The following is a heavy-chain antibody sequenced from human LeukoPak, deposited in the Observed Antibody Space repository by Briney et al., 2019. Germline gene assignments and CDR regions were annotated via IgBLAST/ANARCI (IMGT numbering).Heavy chain of an antibody. CDR3: VRGGSWYAAFDF. V-gene: IGHV3-7*04. D-gene: IGHD6-13*01. Sequence: GGSLRLSCAASGFTFTNYWMTWVRQAPGKGLEWVANIKQDGSETYYVDSVKGRFTISRDNAKNSLYLQMNSLTAEDTAVYYCVRGGSWYAAFDFWGQGTVAPVSS. CDR1: GFTFTNYW. J-gene: IGHJ3*01. CDR2: IKQDGSET.